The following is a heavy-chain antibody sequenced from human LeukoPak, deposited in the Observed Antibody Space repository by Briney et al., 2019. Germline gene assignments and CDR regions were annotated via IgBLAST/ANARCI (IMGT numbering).Heavy chain of an antibody. CDR1: GFIFSSYG. Sequence: GGSLRLSCAASGFIFSSYGMHWVRQAPGKGLEWVAFIRYDGSNTYYADSVKGRFTISRDNSKNTLYLQMNSLRAEDTAVYYCAKSFSMVRGVMGCDYWGQGTLVTVSS. D-gene: IGHD3-10*01. J-gene: IGHJ4*02. CDR2: IRYDGSNT. V-gene: IGHV3-30*02. CDR3: AKSFSMVRGVMGCDY.